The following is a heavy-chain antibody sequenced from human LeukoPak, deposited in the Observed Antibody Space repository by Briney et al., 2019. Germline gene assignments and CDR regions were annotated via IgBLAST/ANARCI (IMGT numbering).Heavy chain of an antibody. CDR1: GGSISSGSYY. D-gene: IGHD2-2*01. Sequence: PSETLSLTCTVSGGSISSGSYYWSWIRQPAGKGLEWIGRIYTSGSTNYNPSLKSRVTISVDTSKNQFSLKLSPVTAADTAVYYCATTRVVPAAIVNWGQGTLVTVSS. J-gene: IGHJ4*02. CDR2: IYTSGST. V-gene: IGHV4-61*02. CDR3: ATTRVVPAAIVN.